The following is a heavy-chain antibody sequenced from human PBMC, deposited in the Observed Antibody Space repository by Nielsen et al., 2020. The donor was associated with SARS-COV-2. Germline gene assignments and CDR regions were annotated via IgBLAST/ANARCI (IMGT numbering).Heavy chain of an antibody. J-gene: IGHJ6*02. V-gene: IGHV1-46*01. Sequence: ASVKVSCKASGYSFISYYIHWVRQAPGQGPEWMGVIYPSVGSTIYAQKFQGRVSMTRDTSTSTVSMELRSLRSEDTAVYYCAKEGGEGSLILGPLGLFSRPGPYKYFYAMDVWGQGTTVTVSS. D-gene: IGHD5-24*01. CDR2: IYPSVGST. CDR3: AKEGGEGSLILGPLGLFSRPGPYKYFYAMDV. CDR1: GYSFISYY.